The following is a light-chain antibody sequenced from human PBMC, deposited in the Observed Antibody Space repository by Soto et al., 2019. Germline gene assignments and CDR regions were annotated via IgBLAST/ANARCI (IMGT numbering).Light chain of an antibody. CDR2: WAS. J-gene: IGKJ1*01. CDR3: PQYYSTPGG. V-gene: IGKV4-1*01. Sequence: DIVMTQSPDSLAVSLGERATINCKSSQSVLYSSNNKNYLAWYQQKPGQPPKLLIYWASTRESGVPDLFSGSGSGTDFTFTISSLQAEDVAVYYCPQYYSTPGGFGQGTKVEIK. CDR1: QSVLYSSNNKNY.